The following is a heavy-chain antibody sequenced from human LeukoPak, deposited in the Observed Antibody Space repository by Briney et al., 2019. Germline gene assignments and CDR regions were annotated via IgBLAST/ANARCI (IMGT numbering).Heavy chain of an antibody. V-gene: IGHV4-59*08. CDR2: IYYDGST. Sequence: SETLSLTCTVSGVSIRCYYWRWIRQPPGKGRVWIGYIYYDGSTNYNHSLKSRVTMSVDTSNNQFSLKLSYVNAADTAVYYCARHISSGLDYWGQGTLVTVSS. CDR3: ARHISSGLDY. D-gene: IGHD6-6*01. J-gene: IGHJ4*02. CDR1: GVSIRCYY.